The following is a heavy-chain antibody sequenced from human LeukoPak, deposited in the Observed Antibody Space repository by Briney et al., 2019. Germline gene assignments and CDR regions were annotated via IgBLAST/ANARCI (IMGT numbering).Heavy chain of an antibody. V-gene: IGHV4-34*01. CDR1: GGSFSGYY. CDR2: INHSGST. CDR3: ARGGGRYCTNGVCHLDY. J-gene: IGHJ4*02. Sequence: SETLSLTCAVYGGSFSGYYWSWIRQPPGKGLEWIGEINHSGSTNYNPSLKSRVTISVDTSKNQFTLKLSSVTAADTAVYYCARGGGRYCTNGVCHLDYWGQGTLVTVSS. D-gene: IGHD2-8*01.